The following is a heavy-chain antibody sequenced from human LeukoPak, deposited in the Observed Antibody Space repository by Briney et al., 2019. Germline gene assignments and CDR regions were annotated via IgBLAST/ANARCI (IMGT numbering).Heavy chain of an antibody. CDR1: GFTFSGYA. Sequence: GGSLRLSCAAPGFTFSGYAMHWVRQAPGKGLEWVAVISYDGSNKYYADSVKGRFTISRDNSKNTLYLQMNSLRAEDTAVYYCARDYGSGSYYTQNWGQGTLVTVSS. J-gene: IGHJ4*02. CDR3: ARDYGSGSYYTQN. CDR2: ISYDGSNK. D-gene: IGHD3-10*01. V-gene: IGHV3-30*04.